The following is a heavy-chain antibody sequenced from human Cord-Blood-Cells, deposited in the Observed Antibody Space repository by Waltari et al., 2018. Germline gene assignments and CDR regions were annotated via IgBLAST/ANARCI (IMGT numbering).Heavy chain of an antibody. D-gene: IGHD1-7*01. CDR1: GGSISSSSYY. Sequence: QLQLQESGPGLVKPSETLSLTCTVSGGSISSSSYYWGWIRQPPGKGLEGIGSIDSSGRTHSIPARKSRVTISVATSRNQFSLSLSSVTAADTAVYYCARRQLTGTTPGGAFDIWGQGTMVTVSS. J-gene: IGHJ3*02. CDR2: IDSSGRT. V-gene: IGHV4-39*07. CDR3: ARRQLTGTTPGGAFDI.